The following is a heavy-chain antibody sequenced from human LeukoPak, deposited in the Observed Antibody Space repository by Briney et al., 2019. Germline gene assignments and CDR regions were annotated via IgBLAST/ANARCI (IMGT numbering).Heavy chain of an antibody. J-gene: IGHJ6*03. CDR2: IKSITDGGTT. Sequence: GGSLRLSCAASGFTFSNAWMSWVRQAPGKGLEWVGRIKSITDGGTTDYAAPVKGRFTISRDDSKNTLYLQMNSLKTEDTAVYYCTAYDFWSGYYLETYYYMDVWGKGTTVTVSS. CDR1: GFTFSNAW. V-gene: IGHV3-15*01. D-gene: IGHD3-3*01. CDR3: TAYDFWSGYYLETYYYMDV.